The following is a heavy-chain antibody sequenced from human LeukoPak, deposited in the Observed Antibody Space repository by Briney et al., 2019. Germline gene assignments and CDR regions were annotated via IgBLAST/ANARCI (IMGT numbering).Heavy chain of an antibody. Sequence: SVKVSCKAYGGTFSSYAISWVRQAPGQGLEWMGGIIPIFGTANYAQKFQGRVTITTDESTSTAYMELSSLRSEDTAVYYCARGDYDSSGYPGVYYFDYWGQGTLVTVSS. J-gene: IGHJ4*02. D-gene: IGHD3-22*01. V-gene: IGHV1-69*05. CDR2: IIPIFGTA. CDR1: GGTFSSYA. CDR3: ARGDYDSSGYPGVYYFDY.